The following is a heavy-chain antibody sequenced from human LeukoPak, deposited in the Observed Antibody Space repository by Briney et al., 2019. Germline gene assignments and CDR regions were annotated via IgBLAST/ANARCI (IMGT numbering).Heavy chain of an antibody. D-gene: IGHD4-23*01. J-gene: IGHJ4*02. V-gene: IGHV3-53*01. CDR2: IYSGGST. Sequence: GGSLRLSCAASGFTFSSYEMNWVRQAPGKGLEWVSVIYSGGSTYYADSVKGRFTISRDNSKNTLYLQMNSLRAEDTAVYYCARGSSDYGGGNDYWGQGTLVTVSS. CDR1: GFTFSSYE. CDR3: ARGSSDYGGGNDY.